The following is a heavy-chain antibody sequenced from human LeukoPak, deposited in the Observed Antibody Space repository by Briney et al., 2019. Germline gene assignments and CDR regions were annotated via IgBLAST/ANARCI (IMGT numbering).Heavy chain of an antibody. CDR2: IYYSGST. Sequence: PSETLSLTCTVSGGSISSSSYYWGWIRQPPGKGLEWIGSIYYSGSTYYNPSLKSRVTISVDTSKNQFSLKLSSVTAADTAVYYCARDRTDSSGYYDLYYFDYWGQGTLVTVSS. CDR3: ARDRTDSSGYYDLYYFDY. V-gene: IGHV4-39*07. D-gene: IGHD3-22*01. J-gene: IGHJ4*02. CDR1: GGSISSSSYY.